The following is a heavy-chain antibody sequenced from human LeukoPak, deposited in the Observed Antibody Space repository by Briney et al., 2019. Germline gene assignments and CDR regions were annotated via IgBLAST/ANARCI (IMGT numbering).Heavy chain of an antibody. D-gene: IGHD6-13*01. CDR1: GGSISSSSYY. V-gene: IGHV4-39*01. CDR3: ARNLGAAGDNWFDP. CDR2: IYYSGST. J-gene: IGHJ5*02. Sequence: SETLSLTCTVSGGSISSSSYYWGWIRQPPGKGLEWIGSIYYSGSTYYNPSLKSRVTISVDTSKNQFSLKLSSVTAADTAVDYCARNLGAAGDNWFDPWGQGTLVTVSS.